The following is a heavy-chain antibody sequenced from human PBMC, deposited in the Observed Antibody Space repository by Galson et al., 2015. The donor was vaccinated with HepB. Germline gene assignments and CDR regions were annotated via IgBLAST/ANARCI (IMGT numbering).Heavy chain of an antibody. Sequence: SVKVSCKASGYTFTGYYMEWVRQAPGQGLEWMGRINPNSGATKYAQYFQGRVTMTRDTSISTAHMELSRLRSDDTAVYYCARVRPIGSVAGKGYYMDVWGKGTTVAVSS. CDR3: ARVRPIGSVAGKGYYMDV. J-gene: IGHJ6*03. D-gene: IGHD6-19*01. CDR2: INPNSGAT. CDR1: GYTFTGYY. V-gene: IGHV1-2*06.